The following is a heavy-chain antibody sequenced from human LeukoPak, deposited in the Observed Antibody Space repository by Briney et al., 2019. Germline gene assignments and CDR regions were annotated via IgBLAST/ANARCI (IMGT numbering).Heavy chain of an antibody. CDR1: EFTFSSYA. V-gene: IGHV3-23*01. D-gene: IGHD3-10*01. Sequence: GGSLRLSCAASEFTFSSYAMSWVRQAPGKGLEWVSAISGSGGSTYCADSVKGRFTISRDNSKNTLYLQMNSLRAEDTAVYYCAKDYPMVRGVIDYWGQGTLVTVSS. CDR2: ISGSGGST. J-gene: IGHJ4*02. CDR3: AKDYPMVRGVIDY.